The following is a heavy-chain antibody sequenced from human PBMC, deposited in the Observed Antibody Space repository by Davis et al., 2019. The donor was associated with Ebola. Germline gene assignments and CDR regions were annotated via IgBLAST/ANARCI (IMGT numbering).Heavy chain of an antibody. CDR2: ISYDGSSE. CDR3: ARSGF. Sequence: GESLKISCAASGFTLSGYAMQSVRQAPGKWLEWVAFISYDGSSEDYADSVKGRFTISRDTSKNTLYLQMTSLRVEDTAMYYCARSGFWGQGSRVIVSA. CDR1: GFTLSGYA. V-gene: IGHV3-30*04. D-gene: IGHD5-12*01. J-gene: IGHJ4*02.